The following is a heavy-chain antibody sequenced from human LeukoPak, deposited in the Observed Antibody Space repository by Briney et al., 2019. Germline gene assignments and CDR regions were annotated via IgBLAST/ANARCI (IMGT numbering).Heavy chain of an antibody. CDR3: VSFYETY. D-gene: IGHD2/OR15-2a*01. Sequence: QAGGSLRLSCAASGFTFSSYGIHWVRQAPDKGLEWVTVVSSDGGTTYYTDSVKGRFTISRDNSKNTVYVQMNSLRAEDTAVYYCVSFYETYWGRGTLVTVSS. J-gene: IGHJ4*02. V-gene: IGHV3-30*03. CDR2: VSSDGGTT. CDR1: GFTFSSYG.